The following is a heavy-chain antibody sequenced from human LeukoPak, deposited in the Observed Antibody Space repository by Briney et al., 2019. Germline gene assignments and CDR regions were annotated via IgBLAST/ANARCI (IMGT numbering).Heavy chain of an antibody. V-gene: IGHV1-8*01. CDR1: GYTFTIYD. CDR2: MNPNSGNT. Sequence: ASVTVSCTASGYTFTIYDINWVRQATGQGLEWMGWMNPNSGNTGYAQKFQGRVTMTRNTSISTAYMELSSLRSEDTAVYYCARHQKGYFPTYYYYYYGMDVWGQGTTVTVSS. CDR3: ARHQKGYFPTYYYYYYGMDV. J-gene: IGHJ6*02. D-gene: IGHD2-15*01.